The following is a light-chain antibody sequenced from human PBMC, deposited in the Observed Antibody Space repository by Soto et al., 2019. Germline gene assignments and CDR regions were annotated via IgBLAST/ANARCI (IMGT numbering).Light chain of an antibody. CDR1: QDISNF. CDR3: LQHKSYPRT. Sequence: DIQMTQSPSDMSASVGDIVTITCRASQDISNFLVWFQQRPGKVPKRLMYSANRLESGVPSRFSGSGSGTEFTLTISSLQPEDFATYYCLQHKSYPRTFGQGTKVDIK. V-gene: IGKV1-17*03. J-gene: IGKJ1*01. CDR2: SAN.